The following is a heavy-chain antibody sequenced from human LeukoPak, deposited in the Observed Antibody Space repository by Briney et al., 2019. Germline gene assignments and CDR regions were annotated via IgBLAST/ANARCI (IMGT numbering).Heavy chain of an antibody. CDR2: ISSTSSFT. V-gene: IGHV3-11*05. D-gene: IGHD6-13*01. J-gene: IGHJ4*02. CDR1: GFAFSDYY. CDR3: ARGTAAGRREFNFDY. Sequence: GGSLRLSCAASGFAFSDYYMSWIRQAPGKGLEWLSYISSTSSFTNYADSVKGQFTISRDNAKNSLYLQMNSLRAEDTAVYYCARGTAAGRREFNFDYWGQGTLVTVSS.